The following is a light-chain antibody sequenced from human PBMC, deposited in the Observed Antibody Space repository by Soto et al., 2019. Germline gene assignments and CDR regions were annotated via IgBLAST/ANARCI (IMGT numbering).Light chain of an antibody. CDR2: SDD. Sequence: QSVLTQPPSLSGTPGQRVTISGSGSNSNIGRYSVNWDQHFPGTAPKILIYSDDERPSGVPDRFSGSKSGTSASLAISGLQSEDEAEYYCAAWDDNLNGPLFGGGTKLTVL. CDR1: NSNIGRYS. V-gene: IGLV1-44*01. CDR3: AAWDDNLNGPL. J-gene: IGLJ3*02.